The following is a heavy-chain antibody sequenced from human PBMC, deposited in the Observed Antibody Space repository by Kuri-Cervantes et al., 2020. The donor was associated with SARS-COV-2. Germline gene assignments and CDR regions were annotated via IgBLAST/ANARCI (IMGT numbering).Heavy chain of an antibody. Sequence: SVKVSCKASGYTFTYCSLHWLQQAPGQGLEWMGGIIPIFGTANYAQKFQGRVTITADESTSTAYMELSSLRSEDTAVYYCARGRYVGSGSSYYYYYYMDVWGKGTTVTVSS. D-gene: IGHD3-3*01. CDR3: ARGRYVGSGSSYYYYYYMDV. CDR2: IIPIFGTA. J-gene: IGHJ6*03. CDR1: GYTFTYCS. V-gene: IGHV1-69*13.